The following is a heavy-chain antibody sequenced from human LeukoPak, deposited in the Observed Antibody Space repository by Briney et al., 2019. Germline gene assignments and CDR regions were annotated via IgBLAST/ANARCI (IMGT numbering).Heavy chain of an antibody. CDR3: AKVSGGGLYYDGMDV. Sequence: GGSLRLSCAASGLTFSSYAMTWVRQTPGKGLEWVAAISGSGGTTYYADSVKGRFTISRDSSKNTLYLQMNSLRAEDTAVYYCAKVSGGGLYYDGMDVWGQGTTVTVSS. J-gene: IGHJ6*02. D-gene: IGHD1-14*01. V-gene: IGHV3-23*01. CDR2: ISGSGGTT. CDR1: GLTFSSYA.